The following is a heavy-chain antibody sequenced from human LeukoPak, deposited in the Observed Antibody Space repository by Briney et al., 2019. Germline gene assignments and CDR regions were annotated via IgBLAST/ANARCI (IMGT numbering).Heavy chain of an antibody. D-gene: IGHD3/OR15-3a*01. Sequence: ASVKVSCKAAGYSFTTFHINWVRQAPGQGPEWMGWVNPDTVNTGFAQKFQGRVTITQNSSVTTVYMELSSLTSEDTAVYYCARRGLVAGIYDLVYGFDLWGQGTMVTVSS. V-gene: IGHV1-8*03. J-gene: IGHJ3*01. CDR3: ARRGLVAGIYDLVYGFDL. CDR2: VNPDTVNT. CDR1: GYSFTTFH.